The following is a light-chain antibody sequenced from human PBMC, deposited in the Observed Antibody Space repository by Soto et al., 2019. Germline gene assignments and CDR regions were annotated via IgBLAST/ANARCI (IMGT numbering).Light chain of an antibody. CDR3: AAWNDSLNGPHVV. CDR1: SSNIGSNT. V-gene: IGLV1-44*01. Sequence: QSVLTQPPSASGTPGQRVTISCSGSSSNIGSNTVDWYKQLPGTAPKLLIFRNNQRPSGVPDRFSGSKSGTSASLAISGLQSEDEADDYCAAWNDSLNGPHVVFGGGTKVTVL. CDR2: RNN. J-gene: IGLJ2*01.